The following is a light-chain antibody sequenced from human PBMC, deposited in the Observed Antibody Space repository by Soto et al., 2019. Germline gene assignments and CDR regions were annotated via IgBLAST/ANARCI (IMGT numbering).Light chain of an antibody. CDR2: INSDGTH. J-gene: IGLJ2*01. Sequence: QPVLTQSPSASASLGASVKLTCTLPSAYSTYGIAWHQQQPEKGPRFLMRINSDGTHTKGDGIPDRFSGSSFGTERYLTISTVQSEDGADYYCQTGGTGVIFGGGTKVTVL. V-gene: IGLV4-69*01. CDR1: SAYSTYG. CDR3: QTGGTGVI.